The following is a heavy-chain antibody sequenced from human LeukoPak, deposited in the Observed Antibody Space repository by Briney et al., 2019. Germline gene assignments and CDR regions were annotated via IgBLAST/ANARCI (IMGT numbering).Heavy chain of an antibody. CDR1: EFTFNSYG. J-gene: IGHJ4*02. CDR3: AKSPDGSGSYAISYYFDY. D-gene: IGHD3-10*01. Sequence: GGSLRLSCAASEFTFNSYGMHWVRQAPGKGLEWVAFIRYDGSNKYYADSVKGRFTISRDNSKNTLYLQMNSLRAEDTAVYYCAKSPDGSGSYAISYYFDYWGQGTLVTVSS. V-gene: IGHV3-30*02. CDR2: IRYDGSNK.